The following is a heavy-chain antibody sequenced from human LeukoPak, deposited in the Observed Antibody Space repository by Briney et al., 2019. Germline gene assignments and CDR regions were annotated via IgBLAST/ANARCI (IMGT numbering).Heavy chain of an antibody. D-gene: IGHD3-3*01. V-gene: IGHV3-9*01. CDR2: ISWNSGSI. CDR3: AKGVGYDFWSGYYHFDY. J-gene: IGHJ4*02. CDR1: GFTFDDYA. Sequence: PGGSLRLSCAASGFTFDDYAMHWVRHAPGKGLEWVSGISWNSGSIGYADSVKGRFTISRDNAKNSLYLQMNSLRAEDTALYYCAKGVGYDFWSGYYHFDYWGQGTLVTVSS.